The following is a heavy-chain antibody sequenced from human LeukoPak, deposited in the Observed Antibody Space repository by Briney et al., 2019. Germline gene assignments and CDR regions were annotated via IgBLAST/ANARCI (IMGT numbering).Heavy chain of an antibody. J-gene: IGHJ1*01. CDR3: AKGHGDYIPAEYIQH. D-gene: IGHD4-17*01. CDR1: GFTFSSYW. Sequence: GGSLRLSCAASGFTFSSYWMSWVRQAPGKGLEWVANIKEDGSKKYYVDSVKGRFTISRDNSHDTLSLQMNSLRAEDTAVYYCAKGHGDYIPAEYIQHWGQGTLVTVSS. CDR2: IKEDGSKK. V-gene: IGHV3-7*03.